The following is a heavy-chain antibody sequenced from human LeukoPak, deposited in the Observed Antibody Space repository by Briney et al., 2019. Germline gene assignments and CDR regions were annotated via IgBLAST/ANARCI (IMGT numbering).Heavy chain of an antibody. CDR3: AVSYCTNGVCYNRYFDY. D-gene: IGHD2-8*01. V-gene: IGHV3-21*01. J-gene: IGHJ4*02. CDR2: ISSSSSYI. CDR1: GFTFSSYS. Sequence: GGSPRLSCAASGFTFSSYSMNWVRQAPGKGLEWVSSISSSSSYIYHADSVKGRFTISRGNAKNSLYLQMNSLRAEDTAVYYCAVSYCTNGVCYNRYFDYWGQGTLVTVSS.